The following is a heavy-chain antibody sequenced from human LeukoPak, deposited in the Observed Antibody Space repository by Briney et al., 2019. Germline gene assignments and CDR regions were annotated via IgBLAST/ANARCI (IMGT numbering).Heavy chain of an antibody. D-gene: IGHD4-17*01. J-gene: IGHJ6*02. V-gene: IGHV1-18*01. CDR2: ISAYNGNT. CDR3: ARDYGEDYYYYGMDV. CDR1: GYTFTSYG. Sequence: ASVKVSCKASGYTFTSYGISWVRQAPGQGLECMGWISAYNGNTNYAQKLQGRVTMTTDTSTSTAYMELRSLRSDDTAVYYCARDYGEDYYYYGMDVWGQGTTVTVSS.